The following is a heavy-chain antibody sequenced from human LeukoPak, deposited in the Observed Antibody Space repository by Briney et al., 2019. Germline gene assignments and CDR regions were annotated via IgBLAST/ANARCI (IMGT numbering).Heavy chain of an antibody. J-gene: IGHJ4*02. D-gene: IGHD6-19*01. V-gene: IGHV3-74*03. CDR1: GFTFSDFW. CDR3: ARGGSAQKWGLFDY. Sequence: GGSMRLSCVASGFTFSDFWMHWVRQAPGKRLEWVSRINSDETTTYADSVKGRFTISRDNAKNTLYLQMDSLRPEDTAVYYCARGGSAQKWGLFDYWGQGTLVTVSS. CDR2: INSDETT.